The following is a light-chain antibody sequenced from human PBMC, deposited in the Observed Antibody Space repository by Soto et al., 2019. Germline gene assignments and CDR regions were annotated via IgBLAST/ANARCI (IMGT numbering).Light chain of an antibody. CDR3: SSCTTSSLLI. Sequence: QPVLTQPASVSGSLGQSITISCSGTSSDVGAYNYVSWFQQHPGKVPKLIIYDVSNRPSGVSNRFSGSKSGNTASLSISGLQADDEADYYCSSCTTSSLLIFGGGTKLTVL. CDR2: DVS. V-gene: IGLV2-14*03. J-gene: IGLJ2*01. CDR1: SSDVGAYNY.